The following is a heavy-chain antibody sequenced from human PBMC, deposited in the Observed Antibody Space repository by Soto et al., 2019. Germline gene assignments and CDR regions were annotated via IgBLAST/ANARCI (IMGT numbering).Heavy chain of an antibody. Sequence: QVQVVESGGGVVQPGRSLRLSCAASGFTLSCCGMHWVRQSPGKGLEWVGVITYDGGDKHYADSVKGRFTISRDSSDNTVYLQMNILRVEDSAIYYCAKEQSSGYYRVVDYWGQGTLVTVSS. D-gene: IGHD6-19*01. J-gene: IGHJ4*02. V-gene: IGHV3-30*18. CDR3: AKEQSSGYYRVVDY. CDR1: GFTLSCCG. CDR2: ITYDGGDK.